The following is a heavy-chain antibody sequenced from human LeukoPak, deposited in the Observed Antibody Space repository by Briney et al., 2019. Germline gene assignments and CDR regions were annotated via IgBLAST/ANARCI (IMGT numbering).Heavy chain of an antibody. CDR1: GFTFSSYA. D-gene: IGHD2-8*02. CDR2: ITGTGGST. CDR3: ANSGYCTGGVCYTYFDY. Sequence: GGSLRLSCAASGFTFSSYAMSWVRQAPGKGLEWVSAITGTGGSTFYADSVKGRFTISRDNSKNTLYLQMNSLRAEDTAVYYCANSGYCTGGVCYTYFDYWGQGTLVTVSS. V-gene: IGHV3-23*01. J-gene: IGHJ4*02.